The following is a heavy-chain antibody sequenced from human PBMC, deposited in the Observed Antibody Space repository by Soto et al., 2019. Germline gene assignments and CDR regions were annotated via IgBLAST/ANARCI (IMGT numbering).Heavy chain of an antibody. CDR2: ISSSSSTI. Sequence: GSLRLSCAASGFTFSSYSMNWVRQAPGKGLEWVSYISSSSSTIYYADSVKGRFTISRDNAKNSLYLQMNSLRDEDTAVYYCARDTYYDSSGYGLLSYYRNVWGQGTTVTVSS. CDR1: GFTFSSYS. V-gene: IGHV3-48*02. J-gene: IGHJ6*02. CDR3: ARDTYYDSSGYGLLSYYRNV. D-gene: IGHD3-22*01.